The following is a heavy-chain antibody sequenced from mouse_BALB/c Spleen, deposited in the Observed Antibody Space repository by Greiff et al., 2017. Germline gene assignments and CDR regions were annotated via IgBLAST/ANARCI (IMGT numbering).Heavy chain of an antibody. CDR3: ARCYDYDGFAY. CDR1: GFNIKDTY. Sequence: EVQLQQSGAELVKPGASVKLSCTASGFNIKDTYMHWVKQRPEQGLEWIGRIDPANGNTKYDPKFQGKATITADTSSNTAYLQLSSLTSEDTAVYYCARCYDYDGFAYWGQGTLVTVSA. J-gene: IGHJ3*01. V-gene: IGHV14-3*02. CDR2: IDPANGNT. D-gene: IGHD2-4*01.